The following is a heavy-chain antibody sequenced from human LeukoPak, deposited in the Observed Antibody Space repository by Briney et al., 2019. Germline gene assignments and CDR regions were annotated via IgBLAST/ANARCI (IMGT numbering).Heavy chain of an antibody. CDR1: GFTFSSYA. Sequence: GGSLRLSCAASGFTFSSYAMSWVRQAPGKGLEWVSSISGGVGSTYYADSVKGRFTISRDNSKNTVYLQMNSLRAEDTAVYYCTSYSFDYWGQGTLVTVSS. J-gene: IGHJ4*02. CDR2: ISGGVGST. D-gene: IGHD5-18*01. CDR3: TSYSFDY. V-gene: IGHV3-23*01.